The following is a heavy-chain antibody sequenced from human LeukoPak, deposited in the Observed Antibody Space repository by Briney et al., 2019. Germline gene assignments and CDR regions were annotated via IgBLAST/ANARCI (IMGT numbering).Heavy chain of an antibody. V-gene: IGHV4-4*07. J-gene: IGHJ4*02. D-gene: IGHD3-22*01. CDR3: ARDRYYYDSSARYFDY. CDR2: IHTSGST. Sequence: SETLSLTCTVSGGSISSYYWSWIRQPAGKGLEWIGRIHTSGSTNYSPSLKSRVTMSVDTSKNQFSLKLSSVTAADTTVYYCARDRYYYDSSARYFDYWGQGTLVTVSS. CDR1: GGSISSYY.